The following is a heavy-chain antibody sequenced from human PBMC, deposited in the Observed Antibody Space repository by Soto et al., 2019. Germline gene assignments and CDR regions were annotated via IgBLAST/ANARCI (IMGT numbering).Heavy chain of an antibody. J-gene: IGHJ6*02. CDR3: ARDGLPCVDD. CDR1: GFTFSSYG. V-gene: IGHV3-33*01. Sequence: QVQLVESGGGVVQPGRSLRLSCAASGFTFSSYGMHWVRQAPGKGLERVAVIWYDGSNKYYADSLEGRFTISRDKSKNTLSLHMNILGAEDTVVYDCARDGLPCVDDWGQGTTVTVSS. CDR2: IWYDGSNK.